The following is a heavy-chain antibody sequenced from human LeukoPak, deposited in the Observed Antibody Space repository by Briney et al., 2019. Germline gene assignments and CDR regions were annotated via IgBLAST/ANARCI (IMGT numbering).Heavy chain of an antibody. CDR3: ARVYYYDSSGYYYGGDYFDY. J-gene: IGHJ4*02. CDR2: ISYDGSNK. CDR1: GFTFSSYA. D-gene: IGHD3-22*01. Sequence: PGGSLRLSCAASGFTFSSYAMHRVRQAPGKGLGWVAVISYDGSNKYYADSVKGRFTISRDNSKNTLYLQMNSLRAEDTAVYYCARVYYYDSSGYYYGGDYFDYWGQGTLVTVSS. V-gene: IGHV3-30-3*01.